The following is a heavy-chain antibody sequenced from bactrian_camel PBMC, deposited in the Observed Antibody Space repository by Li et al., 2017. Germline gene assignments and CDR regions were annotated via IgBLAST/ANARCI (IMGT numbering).Heavy chain of an antibody. V-gene: IGHV3S55*01. D-gene: IGHD6*01. CDR1: GATSGSYC. CDR3: AVRRNCAVVPGRFPRSFDI. CDR2: IESDGST. J-gene: IGHJ4*01. Sequence: HVQLVESGGGSVQAGGSLRLSCVVSGATSGSYCMGWFRQAPGKEREGVAAIESDGSTSYADSVKGRFTISKDNAKNTLYLQMNSLKPEDTAMYYCAVRRNCAVVPGRFPRSFDIWGQGTQVTVS.